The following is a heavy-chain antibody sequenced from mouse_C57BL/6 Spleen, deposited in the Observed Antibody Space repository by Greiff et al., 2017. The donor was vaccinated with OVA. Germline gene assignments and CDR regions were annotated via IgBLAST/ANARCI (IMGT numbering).Heavy chain of an antibody. Sequence: DVHLVESGPGLVKPSQSLSLTCSVTGYSITSGYYWNWIRPFPGTHLEWMSSISYGGSNNYNPSLNNRISITRDTSKNQLFLKMNSVTTEDTATYYCARERQRSFAYWGQGTLVTVSA. CDR3: ARERQRSFAY. D-gene: IGHD1-1*01. CDR2: ISYGGSN. J-gene: IGHJ3*01. V-gene: IGHV3-6*01. CDR1: GYSITSGYY.